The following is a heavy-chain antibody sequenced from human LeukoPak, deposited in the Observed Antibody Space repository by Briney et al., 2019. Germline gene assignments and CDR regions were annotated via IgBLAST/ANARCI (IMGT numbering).Heavy chain of an antibody. J-gene: IGHJ5*02. V-gene: IGHV4-30-4*01. D-gene: IGHD4-17*01. CDR3: ARERVGDYGDQYNWFDP. CDR2: IYYSGST. CDR1: GGSISSGDYY. Sequence: SETLSLTCTVSGGSISSGDYYWSWIRQPPGKGLEWIGYIYYSGSTYYNPSLKSRVTISVDTSKNQFSLKLCSVTAADTAVYYCARERVGDYGDQYNWFDPWGQGTLVTVSS.